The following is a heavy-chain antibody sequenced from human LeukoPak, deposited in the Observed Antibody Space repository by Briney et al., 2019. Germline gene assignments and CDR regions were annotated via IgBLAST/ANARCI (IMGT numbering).Heavy chain of an antibody. Sequence: GGSLRLSCAASGFTFSSYGMHWVRQAPGKGLEWVAVISYDGSNKYYADSVKGRFTISRDNSKNTLYLQMNSLRAEDTAVYYCAREGYYDILTGYLGAYFDYWGQGTLVTVSS. CDR3: AREGYYDILTGYLGAYFDY. D-gene: IGHD3-9*01. J-gene: IGHJ4*02. CDR1: GFTFSSYG. V-gene: IGHV3-30*03. CDR2: ISYDGSNK.